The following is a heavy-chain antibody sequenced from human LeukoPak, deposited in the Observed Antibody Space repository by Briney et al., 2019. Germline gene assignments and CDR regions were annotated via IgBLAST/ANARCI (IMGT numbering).Heavy chain of an antibody. CDR2: IYTSGST. J-gene: IGHJ4*02. CDR1: GGSISSYY. D-gene: IGHD6-13*01. V-gene: IGHV4-4*07. Sequence: SETLSLTCTVSGGSISSYYWSWIRQPAGKGLEWIGRIYTSGSTNYNPSLKSRVTMSVDTSKNQFSLKLSSVTAADTAVYYCARDREDSSSWYAIYFDYWGQGTLVTVSS. CDR3: ARDREDSSSWYAIYFDY.